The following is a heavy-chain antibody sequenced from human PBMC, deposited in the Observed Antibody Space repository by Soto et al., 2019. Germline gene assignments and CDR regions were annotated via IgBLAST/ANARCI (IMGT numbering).Heavy chain of an antibody. CDR2: ISYDGSNK. V-gene: IGHV3-30*18. CDR3: AKDRYNLNDLGY. CDR1: GFTFSSYG. Sequence: QVQLVESGGGVVQPGRSLRLSCAASGFTFSSYGMHWVRQAPGKGLEWVAVISYDGSNKYYADSVKGRFTISRDNSKNTLYLQMNRLICEDTAVYYCAKDRYNLNDLGYLGQGTLVTVSS. D-gene: IGHD1-20*01. J-gene: IGHJ4*02.